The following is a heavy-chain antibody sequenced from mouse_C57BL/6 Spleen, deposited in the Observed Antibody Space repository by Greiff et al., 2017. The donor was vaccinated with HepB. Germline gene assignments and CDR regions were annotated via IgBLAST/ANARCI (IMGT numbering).Heavy chain of an antibody. CDR3: ARALFYYGNYVFAY. CDR1: GFTFSSYA. V-gene: IGHV5-4*03. Sequence: EVNVVESGGGLVKPGGSLKLSCAASGFTFSSYAMSWVRQTPEKRLEWVATISDGGSYTYYPDNVKGRFTISRDNAKNNLYLQMSHLKSEDTAMYYCARALFYYGNYVFAYWGQGTLVTVSA. CDR2: ISDGGSYT. J-gene: IGHJ3*01. D-gene: IGHD2-1*01.